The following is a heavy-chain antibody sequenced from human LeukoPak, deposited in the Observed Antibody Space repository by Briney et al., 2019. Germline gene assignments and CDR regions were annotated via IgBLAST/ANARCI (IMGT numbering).Heavy chain of an antibody. CDR2: INGSGGRT. CDR3: ARGPYCSSTSCYSVGAFDI. CDR1: GFTFSSYA. V-gene: IGHV3-23*01. J-gene: IGHJ3*02. Sequence: GGSLRLSCAASGFTFSSYAMTWVRQAPGKGLEWVSDINGSGGRTNYADSVKGRFTISRDNSQSTLSLQMNSLRAEDTAVYHCARGPYCSSTSCYSVGAFDIWGQGTMVSVSS. D-gene: IGHD2-2*02.